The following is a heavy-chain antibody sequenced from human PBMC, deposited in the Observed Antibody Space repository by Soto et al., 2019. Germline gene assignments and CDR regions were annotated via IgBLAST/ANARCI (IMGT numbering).Heavy chain of an antibody. CDR3: AKDILGYCSSTSCYLLYYYGMDV. Sequence: ESGGGVVQPGRSLRLSCAASGFTFSSYGMHWVRQAPGKGLEWVAVISYDGSNKYYADSVKGRFTISRDNSKNTLYLQMNSLRAEDTAVYYCAKDILGYCSSTSCYLLYYYGMDVWGQGTTVTVSS. J-gene: IGHJ6*02. V-gene: IGHV3-30*18. CDR1: GFTFSSYG. CDR2: ISYDGSNK. D-gene: IGHD2-2*01.